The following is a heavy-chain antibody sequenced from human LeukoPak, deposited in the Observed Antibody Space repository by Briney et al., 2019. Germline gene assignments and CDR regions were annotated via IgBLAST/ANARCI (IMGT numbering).Heavy chain of an antibody. D-gene: IGHD5-12*01. Sequence: ASVKVSCKASGYTFTGYYMHWVRQAPGQGLVWMGWINPNSGGTNYAQKFQGRVTMTRDTSISTAYMELSRLRSDDTAVYYCARSDGYSGYDYEDYWGQGTLVTVSS. V-gene: IGHV1-2*02. CDR3: ARSDGYSGYDYEDY. J-gene: IGHJ4*02. CDR1: GYTFTGYY. CDR2: INPNSGGT.